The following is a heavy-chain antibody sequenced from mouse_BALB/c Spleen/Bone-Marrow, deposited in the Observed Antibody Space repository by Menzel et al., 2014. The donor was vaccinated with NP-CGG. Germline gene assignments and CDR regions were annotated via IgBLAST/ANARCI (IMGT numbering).Heavy chain of an antibody. CDR1: GDSITSCY. J-gene: IGHJ3*01. CDR3: ARYPLNYYGSPWFAY. D-gene: IGHD1-1*01. Sequence: EVQLQQSGPSLVKPSQTLSLTCSVTGDSITSCYWNWIRKFPGNKLEYMGYISYSGSTYYNPSLKSRISITRDTSKNXYYLQLNSVTTEDTATYYCARYPLNYYGSPWFAYWGQGTLVTVSA. V-gene: IGHV3-8*02. CDR2: ISYSGST.